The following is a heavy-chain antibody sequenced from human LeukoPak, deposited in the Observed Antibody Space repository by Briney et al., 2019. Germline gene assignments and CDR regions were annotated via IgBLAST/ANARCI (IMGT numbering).Heavy chain of an antibody. D-gene: IGHD1-26*01. CDR3: ARIISAGARNDAFDI. Sequence: GGSLRLSCAASGFTFTNYAIHWARQAPGKGLEWVAVISFDGNNKYYADSVKGRFTISRDNAKNTLYLQMNSLRDEDTAVYYCARIISAGARNDAFDIWGQGTRVTVSS. V-gene: IGHV3-30-3*01. CDR1: GFTFTNYA. J-gene: IGHJ3*02. CDR2: ISFDGNNK.